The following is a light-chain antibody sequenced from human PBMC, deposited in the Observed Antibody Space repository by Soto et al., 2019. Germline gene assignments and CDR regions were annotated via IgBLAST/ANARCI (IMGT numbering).Light chain of an antibody. CDR1: SSDVGGYNY. CDR3: SSYTTSGTDV. J-gene: IGLJ1*01. V-gene: IGLV2-14*01. Sequence: QSVLAQPASVSGSPGQSITISCTGTSSDVGGYNYVSWYQQNPGNAPQLMIYEVSTRPSGVSNRFSASKSGNTASLTISGLRAEDESDYYCSSYTTSGTDVFGTGTKVTVL. CDR2: EVS.